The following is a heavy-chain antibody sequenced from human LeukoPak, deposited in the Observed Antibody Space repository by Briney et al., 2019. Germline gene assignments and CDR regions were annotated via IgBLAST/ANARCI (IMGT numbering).Heavy chain of an antibody. D-gene: IGHD3-22*01. J-gene: IGHJ4*02. Sequence: SETLSLTCAVYGGSFSGYYWSWIRQPPGKGLEWIGEINHSGSTNYNPSLKSRVTISVDTSKNQFSLKLSSVTAADTAVYYCARGDSIYYDSSGYSYWGQGILVTVSS. CDR2: INHSGST. CDR1: GGSFSGYY. CDR3: ARGDSIYYDSSGYSY. V-gene: IGHV4-34*01.